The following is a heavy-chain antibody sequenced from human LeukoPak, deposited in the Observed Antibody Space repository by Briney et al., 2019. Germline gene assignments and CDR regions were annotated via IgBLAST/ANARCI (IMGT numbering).Heavy chain of an antibody. CDR2: TYYRSKWYN. D-gene: IGHD4-17*01. V-gene: IGHV6-1*01. CDR1: GNSVSSNSAA. Sequence: SQTLSLTCAISGNSVSSNSAARNWIRQSPSRGLEWLGRTYYRSKWYNDYAVSVKSRITINPDTSKNQFSLQLNSVTPEDTAVYYRARSGAYGDYAPGYYGMDVWGKGTTVTVSS. CDR3: ARSGAYGDYAPGYYGMDV. J-gene: IGHJ6*04.